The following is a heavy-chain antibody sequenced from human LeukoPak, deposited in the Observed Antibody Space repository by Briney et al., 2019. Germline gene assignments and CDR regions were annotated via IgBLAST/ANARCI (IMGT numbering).Heavy chain of an antibody. D-gene: IGHD1-26*01. CDR3: ATMGAANFDH. V-gene: IGHV1-2*02. CDR1: GYTFTDYY. J-gene: IGHJ4*02. CDR2: ISPYSGDT. Sequence: ASVTVSCKASGYTFTDYYIHWVRQAPGQGLEWLGWISPYSGDTNYAQKFQGRVTMTRDTSITTAYMEVRWLRSDDTAMCSCATMGAANFDHWGQGSLVAVSS.